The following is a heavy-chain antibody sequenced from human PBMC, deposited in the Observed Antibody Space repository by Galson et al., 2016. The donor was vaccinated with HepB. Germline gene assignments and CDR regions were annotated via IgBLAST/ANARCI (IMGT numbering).Heavy chain of an antibody. CDR3: ARDGNEGAAAGPSGVGYYGMDV. Sequence: SVKVSCKASGYTFTTYAIHWVRQAPGQRLEWMGWINTGSGYTKYSQTFQDRVTISRDTSADIVFMDVGSLTSEDTAVYYRARDGNEGAAAGPSGVGYYGMDVWGQGTTVTVSS. V-gene: IGHV1-3*04. CDR2: INTGSGYT. CDR1: GYTFTTYA. D-gene: IGHD6-13*01. J-gene: IGHJ6*02.